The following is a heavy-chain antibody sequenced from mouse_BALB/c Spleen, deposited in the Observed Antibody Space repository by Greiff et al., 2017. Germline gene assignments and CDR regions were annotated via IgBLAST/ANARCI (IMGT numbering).Heavy chain of an antibody. D-gene: IGHD1-1*01. J-gene: IGHJ1*01. CDR1: GYAFSSYW. CDR3: ARDYGSSYAYWYFDV. CDR2: IYPGDGDT. V-gene: IGHV1-80*01. Sequence: QVQLKQSGAELVRPGSSVKISCKASGYAFSSYWMNWVKQRPGQGLEWIGQIYPGDGDTNYNGKFKGKATLTADKSSSTAYMQLSSLTSEDSAVYFCARDYGSSYAYWYFDVWGAGTTVTVSS.